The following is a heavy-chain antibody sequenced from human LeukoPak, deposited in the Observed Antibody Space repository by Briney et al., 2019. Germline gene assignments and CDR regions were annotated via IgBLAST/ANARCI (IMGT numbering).Heavy chain of an antibody. CDR3: ARQGYNSTWDRYLAY. V-gene: IGHV5-51*01. D-gene: IGHD6-13*01. Sequence: GESLKISCKGSGYSFSNYWIGWVRQMPAKGLEWMGIIYPGDSDVRSSPSFQGQVTISADKSISTAYLQWSSLQASDTAMYYCARQGYNSTWDRYLAYWGQGTQVTVSS. CDR1: GYSFSNYW. J-gene: IGHJ4*02. CDR2: IYPGDSDV.